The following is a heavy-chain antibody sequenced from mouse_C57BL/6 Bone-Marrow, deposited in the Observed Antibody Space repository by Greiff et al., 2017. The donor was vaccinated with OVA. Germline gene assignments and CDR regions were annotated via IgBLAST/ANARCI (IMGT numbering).Heavy chain of an antibody. Sequence: VQLQQPGAELVMPGASVKLSCKASGYTFTSYWMHWVKQRPGQGLEWIGEIDPSDSYTNYNQKFKGKSTLTVDKSSSTAYMQLSSLTSEDSAVYYCARSMVTTEFAYWGQGTLVTVSA. CDR2: IDPSDSYT. D-gene: IGHD2-2*01. CDR1: GYTFTSYW. CDR3: ARSMVTTEFAY. V-gene: IGHV1-69*01. J-gene: IGHJ3*01.